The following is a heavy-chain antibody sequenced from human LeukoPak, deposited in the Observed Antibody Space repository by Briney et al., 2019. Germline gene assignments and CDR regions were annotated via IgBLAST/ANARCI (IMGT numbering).Heavy chain of an antibody. CDR3: ASQPGGVTNFFDY. J-gene: IGHJ4*02. CDR2: IYYSGST. D-gene: IGHD2-21*02. CDR1: GGSFSGYY. V-gene: IGHV4-59*08. Sequence: PSETLSLTCAVYGGSFSGYYWSWIRQPPGKGLEWIGYIYYSGSTNYNPSLKSRVTISVDTSKNQFSLKLSSVTAADTAVYYCASQPGGVTNFFDYWGQGTLVTVSS.